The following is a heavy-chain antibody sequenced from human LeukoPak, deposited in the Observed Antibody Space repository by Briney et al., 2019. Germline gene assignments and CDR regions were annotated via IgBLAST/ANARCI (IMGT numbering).Heavy chain of an antibody. CDR3: GKIKEEYLANYYYGMDV. Sequence: PGRSLRLSCVASGFTFSNYAMTWVRQVLGKGLEWVSAISVSGDRTYYADSVKGRFSVSRDDSKSTLYLQLNSLRAEDTAVYYCGKIKEEYLANYYYGMDVWGQGTTVTVSS. J-gene: IGHJ6*02. CDR2: ISVSGDRT. CDR1: GFTFSNYA. V-gene: IGHV3-23*01. D-gene: IGHD2-2*01.